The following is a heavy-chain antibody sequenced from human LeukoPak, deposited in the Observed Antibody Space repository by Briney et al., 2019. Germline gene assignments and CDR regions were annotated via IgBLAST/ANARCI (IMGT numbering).Heavy chain of an antibody. CDR3: ATYSGYDRIFDH. D-gene: IGHD5-12*01. J-gene: IGHJ4*02. V-gene: IGHV3-48*01. CDR1: GFTFSTYG. CDR2: ISGSSSAM. Sequence: GGSLRLSCAASGFTFSTYGMNWVRHAPGKGLEWVSYISGSSSAMYYTDSVKGRFTISRDNAEKSVYLQMNGLRAEDTAVYYCATYSGYDRIFDHWGQGTLVTVSS.